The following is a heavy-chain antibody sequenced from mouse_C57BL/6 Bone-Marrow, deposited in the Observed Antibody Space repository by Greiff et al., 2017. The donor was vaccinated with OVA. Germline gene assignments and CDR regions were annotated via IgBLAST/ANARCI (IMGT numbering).Heavy chain of an antibody. Sequence: QVQLKESGAELVRPGTSVKVSCKASGFAFTNYLIEWVKQRPGQGLEWIGVINPGSGGTNYNAKFKGKATLTADKSSNTAYLQLSSLTSEDSAVYVGARKGTGTGAWFAYWGQGTLVTVSA. CDR1: GFAFTNYL. CDR2: INPGSGGT. V-gene: IGHV1-54*01. J-gene: IGHJ3*01. D-gene: IGHD4-1*01. CDR3: ARKGTGTGAWFAY.